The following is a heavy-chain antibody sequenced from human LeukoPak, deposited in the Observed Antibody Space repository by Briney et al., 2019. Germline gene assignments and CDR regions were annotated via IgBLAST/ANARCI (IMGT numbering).Heavy chain of an antibody. V-gene: IGHV3-74*01. CDR1: GFTCSSYW. CDR2: INTDGSST. Sequence: GGSLRLSCAASGFTCSSYWMHWVLQAPGKVLVWVSRINTDGSSTYYAASVKGRFTISRDNSKNTLYLQMNSLRAEDMAVYYCAREIRSGWSPFDYWGQGTLVTVSS. J-gene: IGHJ4*02. D-gene: IGHD6-19*01. CDR3: AREIRSGWSPFDY.